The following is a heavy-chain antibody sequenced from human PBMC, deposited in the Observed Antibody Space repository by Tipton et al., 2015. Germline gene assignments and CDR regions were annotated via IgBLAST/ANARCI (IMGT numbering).Heavy chain of an antibody. V-gene: IGHV4-61*01. J-gene: IGHJ4*02. CDR3: ARAVAGTFDY. Sequence: TLSLTCTVSGGSVSSGSYFWTWIRQPPGKGLEWIGYIYYSGHTKYIPSLKSRVTISADTSKNQFSLKMTSVTAADTAVYYCARAVAGTFDYWGQGTLVTVSS. CDR1: GGSVSSGSYF. CDR2: IYYSGHT. D-gene: IGHD6-19*01.